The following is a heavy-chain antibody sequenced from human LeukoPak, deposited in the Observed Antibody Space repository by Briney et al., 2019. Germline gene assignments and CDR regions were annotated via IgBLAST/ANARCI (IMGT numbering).Heavy chain of an antibody. D-gene: IGHD3-3*01. Sequence: PGGSLRLSCAASGFTVSSNYMSWVRQAPGKGLEWVSVIYSGGSTYYADSVKGRFTISRDNAKNSLYLQMNSLRAEDTAVYYCARDLSTIFGVVINHYGMDVWGQGTTVTVSS. V-gene: IGHV3-53*01. CDR2: IYSGGST. J-gene: IGHJ6*02. CDR3: ARDLSTIFGVVINHYGMDV. CDR1: GFTVSSNY.